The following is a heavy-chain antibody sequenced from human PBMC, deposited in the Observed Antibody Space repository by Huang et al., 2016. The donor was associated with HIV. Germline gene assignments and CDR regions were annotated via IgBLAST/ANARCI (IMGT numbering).Heavy chain of an antibody. CDR2: IIPIVVTP. V-gene: IGHV1-69*01. CDR1: GGTFSTYA. Sequence: QVQLVQSGAEVKKPGSSVKVSCKSSGGTFSTYAINWVRQAPGQGLEWMGAIIPIVVTPQYAQKFQGRVTITADESTSTAYMQLSSLKSEDTAVYYCARSHNWNYFDFWGQGTLVTVSS. J-gene: IGHJ4*02. D-gene: IGHD1-20*01. CDR3: ARSHNWNYFDF.